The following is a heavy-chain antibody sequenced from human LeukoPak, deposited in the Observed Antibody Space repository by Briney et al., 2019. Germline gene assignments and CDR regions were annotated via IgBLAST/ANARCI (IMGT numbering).Heavy chain of an antibody. CDR1: GFTFSSYA. CDR3: AKDPRGRGSVKPYAFDI. CDR2: ISGSGGST. J-gene: IGHJ3*02. V-gene: IGHV3-23*01. D-gene: IGHD3-10*01. Sequence: GGSLRLSCAASGFTFSSYAMSGVRQAPAKGLEWVSAISGSGGSTHYADSVKGRFTVSRDNSKNTLYLQMNSLRAEDTAVYYCAKDPRGRGSVKPYAFDIWGQGTMVTVSS.